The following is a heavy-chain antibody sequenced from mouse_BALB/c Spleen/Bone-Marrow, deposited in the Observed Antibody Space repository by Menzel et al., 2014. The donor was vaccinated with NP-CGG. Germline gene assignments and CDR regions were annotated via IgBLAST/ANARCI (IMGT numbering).Heavy chain of an antibody. J-gene: IGHJ3*01. CDR1: GYTFTRYW. V-gene: IGHV1-69*02. D-gene: IGHD2-1*01. CDR2: IDPSDSET. Sequence: QVHLQQPGAEVVKPGAPVKLSCKASGYTFTRYWMHWVRQRPGRGLEWIGKIDPSDSETHYNHEFKDKATLTVDKSSSTAYIQLSSLTSEDSAVYFCARSGGNYVAWFVYWGQGTLVTVSP. CDR3: ARSGGNYVAWFVY.